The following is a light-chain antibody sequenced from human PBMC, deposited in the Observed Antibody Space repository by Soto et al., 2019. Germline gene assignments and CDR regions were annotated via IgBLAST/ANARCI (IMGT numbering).Light chain of an antibody. CDR3: QQTYSNPRS. J-gene: IGKJ2*01. CDR1: QSVRNY. CDR2: AAN. Sequence: DIPMTQSPSSLSASVGDRVTITCRASQSVRNYLNWYQQTPGEAPKLLIYAANILRSGVPPRFSGSGSGTDFSLTISSLQPEDFATYYCQQTYSNPRSFGQGTKLEIK. V-gene: IGKV1-39*01.